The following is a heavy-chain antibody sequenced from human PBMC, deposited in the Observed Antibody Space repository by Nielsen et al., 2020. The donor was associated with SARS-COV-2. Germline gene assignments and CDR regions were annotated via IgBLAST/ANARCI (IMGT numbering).Heavy chain of an antibody. D-gene: IGHD2-2*01. J-gene: IGHJ6*02. Sequence: GGSLRLSCAASGFTFSSYWMSWVRQAPGKGLEWVANIKQDGSEKYYVDSVKGRFTISRDNAKNSLHLQMNSLRAEDTAVYYCARDSTYQLLFYYYYGMDVWGQGTTVTVSS. CDR3: ARDSTYQLLFYYYYGMDV. CDR1: GFTFSSYW. CDR2: IKQDGSEK. V-gene: IGHV3-7*01.